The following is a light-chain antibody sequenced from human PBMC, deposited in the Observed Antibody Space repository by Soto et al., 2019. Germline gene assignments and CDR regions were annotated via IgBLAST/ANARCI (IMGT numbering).Light chain of an antibody. J-gene: IGKJ5*01. V-gene: IGKV3D-20*02. CDR1: QSVSSSY. CDR3: QQLNSYPLT. Sequence: EIVLTQSPGTLSLSPGERATLSCRASQSVSSSYLAWYQQKPGQAPRLLIYGASSRATGIPDRFSGSGSGTDFTLTISRLEPEDFATYYCQQLNSYPLTFGQGTRLEI. CDR2: GAS.